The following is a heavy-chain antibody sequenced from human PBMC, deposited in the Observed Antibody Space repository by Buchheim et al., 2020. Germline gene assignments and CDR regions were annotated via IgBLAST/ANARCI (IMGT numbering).Heavy chain of an antibody. D-gene: IGHD5-18*01. CDR3: ASSWGGYSYGSFDY. CDR2: INGDGTTT. J-gene: IGHJ4*02. Sequence: EVQLVESGGGLVQPEGSLRLSCAASGFTFSSYWMHWLRQAPGKGLVWVSRINGDGTTTTYADSVKGRFSISRDNAKNTLYLQMNSLRAEDTAVYYCASSWGGYSYGSFDYWGQGTL. V-gene: IGHV3-74*01. CDR1: GFTFSSYW.